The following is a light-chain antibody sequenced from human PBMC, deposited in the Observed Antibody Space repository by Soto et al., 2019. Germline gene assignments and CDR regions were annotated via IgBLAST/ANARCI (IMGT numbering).Light chain of an antibody. J-gene: IGKJ5*01. CDR2: GAS. CDR1: QSIANN. Sequence: EIVLTQSPDTLSVSPGEYATLSCRASQSIANNLAWYQQRPGQAPSLLVYGASTRVTGIPARFSGSGSGTEFSLTIINMQSEDFAIYYCQQRSNWITFGQGTRLEIK. V-gene: IGKV3-15*01. CDR3: QQRSNWIT.